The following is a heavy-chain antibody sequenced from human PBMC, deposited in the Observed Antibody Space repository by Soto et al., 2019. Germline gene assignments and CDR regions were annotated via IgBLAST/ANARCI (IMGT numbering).Heavy chain of an antibody. D-gene: IGHD3-3*01. Sequence: PGGSLRLSCAAYGFTFSSYAMHWVRQAPGKGLEWVAVISYDGSNKYYADSVKGRFTISRDNSKNTLYLQMNSLRAEDTAVYYCARDPGRYDFWSGYPHDYFDYPGQGTLV. CDR1: GFTFSSYA. CDR3: ARDPGRYDFWSGYPHDYFDY. V-gene: IGHV3-30-3*01. CDR2: ISYDGSNK. J-gene: IGHJ4*02.